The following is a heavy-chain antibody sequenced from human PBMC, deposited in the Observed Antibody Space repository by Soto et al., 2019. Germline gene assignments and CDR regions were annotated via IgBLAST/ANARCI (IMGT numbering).Heavy chain of an antibody. V-gene: IGHV3-23*01. CDR2: ISGSGGST. CDR3: ARSSGGVFGIIIEGSNWLAP. CDR1: GFTFSSYA. J-gene: IGHJ5*02. D-gene: IGHD3-16*02. Sequence: SLRLSCAASGFTFSSYAMSWVRQAPGKGLEWVSAISGSGGSTYYADSVKGRFTISRDNSKNTLYLQMNSLRSEDTAVYYCARSSGGVFGIIIEGSNWLAPWGQGSLVTVSS.